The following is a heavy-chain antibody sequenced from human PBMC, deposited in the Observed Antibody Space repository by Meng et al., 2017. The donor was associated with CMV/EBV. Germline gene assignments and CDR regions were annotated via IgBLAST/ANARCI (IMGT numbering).Heavy chain of an antibody. CDR1: GYTLTELS. Sequence: QVQLVQAGAEVKKPEASLKVSCKVSGYTLTELSMHWVRQAPGKGLEWMGGFDPEDGETIYAQKFQGRVTMTEDTSTDTAYMELSSLRSEDTAVYYCATGGSTTDHREIDWFDPWGQGTLVTVSS. CDR3: ATGGSTTDHREIDWFDP. CDR2: FDPEDGET. V-gene: IGHV1-24*01. D-gene: IGHD3-16*01. J-gene: IGHJ5*02.